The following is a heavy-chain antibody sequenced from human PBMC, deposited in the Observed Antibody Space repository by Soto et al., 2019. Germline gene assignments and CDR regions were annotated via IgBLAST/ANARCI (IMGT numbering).Heavy chain of an antibody. CDR1: GGTFSSYA. Sequence: ASVKVSCKASGGTFSSYAISWVRQAPGQGLEWMGGIIPIFGTANYAQKYQGRVTLPADESTSTAYMELSSLRSEDTAVYYCATCSSTSCYVRTYYYYGMDVWGQGTKVTVSS. D-gene: IGHD2-2*01. J-gene: IGHJ6*02. CDR2: IIPIFGTA. V-gene: IGHV1-69*13. CDR3: ATCSSTSCYVRTYYYYGMDV.